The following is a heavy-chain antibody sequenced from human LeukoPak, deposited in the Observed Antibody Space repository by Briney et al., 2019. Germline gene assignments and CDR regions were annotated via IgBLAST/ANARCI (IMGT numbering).Heavy chain of an antibody. J-gene: IGHJ4*02. CDR2: MNPNSGST. CDR1: GYTFTSYD. CDR3: ARRGFYFGSGSYYLGY. D-gene: IGHD3-10*01. Sequence: ASVKVSCKASGYTFTSYDINWVRQATGQGLEWMGWMNPNSGSTDYAPQFQGRVTMTRATSIGTAYMELTSLRSEDTAVYYCARRGFYFGSGSYYLGYWGQGTLVTVSS. V-gene: IGHV1-8*01.